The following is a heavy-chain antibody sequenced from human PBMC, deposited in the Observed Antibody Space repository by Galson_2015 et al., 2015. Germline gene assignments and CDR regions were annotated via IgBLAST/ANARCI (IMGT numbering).Heavy chain of an antibody. J-gene: IGHJ3*02. CDR2: TYYRSKWYN. D-gene: IGHD3-10*01. CDR3: ARDLFSSRSGAFDI. Sequence: CAISGDSVSSNSAAWNWIRQSPSRGLEWLGRTYYRSKWYNDYAVSVKSRITINPDTSKNQFSLQLNSVTPEDTAVYYCARDLFSSRSGAFDIWGQGTMVTVSS. CDR1: GDSVSSNSAA. V-gene: IGHV6-1*01.